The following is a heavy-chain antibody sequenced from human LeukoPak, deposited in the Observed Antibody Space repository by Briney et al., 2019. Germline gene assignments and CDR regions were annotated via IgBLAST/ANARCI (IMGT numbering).Heavy chain of an antibody. D-gene: IGHD5-24*01. J-gene: IGHJ3*02. CDR1: GFTFSSYG. CDR2: IWYDGSNK. V-gene: IGHV3-33*01. CDR3: ARPRGDGYRPDAFDI. Sequence: GRSLRLSCAASGFTFSSYGMHWVRQAPGKGLEWVAVIWYDGSNKYYADSVKGRFTISRDNSKNTLYLQMNSLRAEDTAVYYCARPRGDGYRPDAFDIWGQGTMVTVSS.